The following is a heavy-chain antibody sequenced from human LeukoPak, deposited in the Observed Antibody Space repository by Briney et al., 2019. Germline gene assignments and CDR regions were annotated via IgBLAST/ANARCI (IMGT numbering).Heavy chain of an antibody. Sequence: RTSETLSLTCGVYGGSLSGNYWSWIRQPPGKGLEWIGEINQSGSTNYNPSLKSRVTISVDTSKNQFSLKVNSVIAADTAVYYCARGRGTIFGVARGFDYWGRGTLVTVSS. V-gene: IGHV4-34*01. J-gene: IGHJ4*02. D-gene: IGHD3-3*01. CDR3: ARGRGTIFGVARGFDY. CDR2: INQSGST. CDR1: GGSLSGNY.